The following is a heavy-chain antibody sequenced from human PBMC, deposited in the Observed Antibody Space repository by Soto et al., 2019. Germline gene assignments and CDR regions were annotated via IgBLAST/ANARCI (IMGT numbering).Heavy chain of an antibody. J-gene: IGHJ4*02. Sequence: SETLSLTCTVSGGSISSGGYYWSWIRQHPGKGLEWVGYIYYSGSTYYNPSLKSRVTISVDTSKNQFSLKLSSVTAADTAVYYCARENKLLRYFDCWGQGTLVTVSS. CDR2: IYYSGST. CDR1: GGSISSGGYY. D-gene: IGHD3-9*01. CDR3: ARENKLLRYFDC. V-gene: IGHV4-31*03.